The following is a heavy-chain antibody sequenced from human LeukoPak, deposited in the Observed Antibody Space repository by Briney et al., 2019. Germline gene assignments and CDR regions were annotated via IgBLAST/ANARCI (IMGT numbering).Heavy chain of an antibody. D-gene: IGHD4-11*01. CDR3: ARDDFSTYPGLNYFDY. J-gene: IGHJ4*02. Sequence: ASVKVSCTASGYTFTHYTVHWVRQAPGQRLEWMGWTNVGNDYTESSQKFQDRLTITSDTTATTVYMELSSLRSEDTAVYYCARDDFSTYPGLNYFDYWGQGSLVTVSS. V-gene: IGHV1-3*01. CDR2: TNVGNDYT. CDR1: GYTFTHYT.